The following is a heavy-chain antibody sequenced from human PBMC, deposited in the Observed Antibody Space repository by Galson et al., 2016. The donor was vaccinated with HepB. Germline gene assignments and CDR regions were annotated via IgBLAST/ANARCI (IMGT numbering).Heavy chain of an antibody. D-gene: IGHD2-21*02. CDR3: IHSSDLQHAFDI. J-gene: IGHJ3*02. Sequence: PALVKPTQTLTLTCTFSGFSLSTTGVDVGWIRQPPGKTLEWLALISGHDDKRYTPSLKSRLTISKDTSKQQLLLTMTNVDPVDTATYYCIHSSDLQHAFDIWGQGTSVIVSS. CDR1: GFSLSTTGVD. CDR2: ISGHDDK. V-gene: IGHV2-5*01.